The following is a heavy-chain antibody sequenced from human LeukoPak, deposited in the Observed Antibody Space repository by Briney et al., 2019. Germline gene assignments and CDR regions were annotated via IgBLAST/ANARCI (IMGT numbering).Heavy chain of an antibody. CDR1: GVSIRSYY. J-gene: IGHJ5*02. Sequence: SETLSLTCSVSGVSIRSYYWSWIRQPPGKGLEWIGYIYYSGSTNYNPSLKSRLTISVDTSKNHFSLKLSSVTAADTAVYYCARTSIFGVVRFDPWGQGTLVTVSS. V-gene: IGHV4-59*08. CDR2: IYYSGST. D-gene: IGHD3-3*02. CDR3: ARTSIFGVVRFDP.